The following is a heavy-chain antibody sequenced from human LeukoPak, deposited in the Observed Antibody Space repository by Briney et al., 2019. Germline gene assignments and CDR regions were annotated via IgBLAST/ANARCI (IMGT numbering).Heavy chain of an antibody. CDR3: ARGAMGGSSWYGSWFDP. Sequence: PSETLSLTCAVYGGSFSGYYWSWIRQPPGKGLEWIGEINHSGSTNYNPSLKSRVTISVDTSKNQFSLKLSSVTAADTAVYYCARGAMGGSSWYGSWFDPWGQGTLVTVSS. CDR1: GGSFSGYY. V-gene: IGHV4-34*01. J-gene: IGHJ5*02. D-gene: IGHD6-13*01. CDR2: INHSGST.